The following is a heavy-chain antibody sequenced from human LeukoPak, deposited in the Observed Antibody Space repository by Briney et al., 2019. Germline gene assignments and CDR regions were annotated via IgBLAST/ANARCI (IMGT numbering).Heavy chain of an antibody. J-gene: IGHJ4*02. V-gene: IGHV3-30*19. Sequence: GGSLRLSCAASGFTFSSYGMHWVRQAPGKGLEWVAVISYDGSNKYYADSVKGRFTISRDNSKNTLYLQMNSLRAEDTAVYYCAHLYGSGGQTLDYWGQGTLVTVSS. CDR1: GFTFSSYG. CDR3: AHLYGSGGQTLDY. CDR2: ISYDGSNK. D-gene: IGHD3-10*01.